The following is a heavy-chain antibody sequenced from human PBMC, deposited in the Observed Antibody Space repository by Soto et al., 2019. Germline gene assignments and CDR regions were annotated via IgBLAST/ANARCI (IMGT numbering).Heavy chain of an antibody. D-gene: IGHD2-15*01. CDR1: GGSISSSSYY. CDR3: ARHPLGHRSGGSCYPALYYLEY. J-gene: IGHJ4*02. V-gene: IGHV4-39*01. CDR2: IYSSGST. Sequence: QLQLQESGPELVKPSETLSLTCTVSGGSISSSSYYWGWIRQPPGKGLEWIGSIYSSGSTYYDPSLNSRGTRSLDTSKSQFSLKVSPVTGADTAVYYSARHPLGHRSGGSCYPALYYLEYWGQGNLVTVSS.